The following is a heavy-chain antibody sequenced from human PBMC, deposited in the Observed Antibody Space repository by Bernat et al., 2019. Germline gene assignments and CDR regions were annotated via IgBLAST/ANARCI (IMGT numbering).Heavy chain of an antibody. D-gene: IGHD6-13*01. V-gene: IGHV1-18*01. CDR2: ISAYNGDT. CDR3: ARDITSSWGLDY. Sequence: QLQLVQSGAEVKKPGASVKVSCKASGYTFTSYGISWVRQAPGQGLEWMGWISAYNGDTNYAQKIQGRVTMTTDTSTSTVYMELRSLSSDDAAVYYCARDITSSWGLDYWGQGTLVTVSS. CDR1: GYTFTSYG. J-gene: IGHJ4*02.